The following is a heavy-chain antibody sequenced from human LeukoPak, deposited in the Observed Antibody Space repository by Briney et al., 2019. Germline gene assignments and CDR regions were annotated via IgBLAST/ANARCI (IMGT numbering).Heavy chain of an antibody. Sequence: SETLSLTCAVSGGSISSGGYSWSWIRQPPGKGLEWIGYIYHSGSTYYNPSLKSRVTISVDRSKNQFSLKLSSVTAADTAVYYCASAAGLRYFDYWGQGTLVTVSS. J-gene: IGHJ4*02. D-gene: IGHD5-18*01. CDR3: ASAAGLRYFDY. CDR1: GGSISSGGYS. V-gene: IGHV4-30-2*01. CDR2: IYHSGST.